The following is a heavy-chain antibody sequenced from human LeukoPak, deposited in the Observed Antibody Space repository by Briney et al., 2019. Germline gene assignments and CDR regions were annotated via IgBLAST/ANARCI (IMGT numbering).Heavy chain of an antibody. V-gene: IGHV1-69*13. D-gene: IGHD3-10*01. CDR2: IIPIFGTA. CDR1: GGTFSSYA. CDR3: ARAGSPRWFGELLPKYLGTRSHYYYYGMDV. Sequence: GASVKVSCKASGGTFSSYAISWVRQAPRQGLEWMGGIIPIFGTANYAQKFQGRVTITADESTSTAYMELSSLRSEDTAVYYCARAGSPRWFGELLPKYLGTRSHYYYYGMDVWGQGTTVTVSS. J-gene: IGHJ6*02.